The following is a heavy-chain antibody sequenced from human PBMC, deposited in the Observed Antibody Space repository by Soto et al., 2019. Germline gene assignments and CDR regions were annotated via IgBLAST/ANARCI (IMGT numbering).Heavy chain of an antibody. Sequence: GASVKVSCKASGGTFSSYAISWVRQAPGQGLEWMGGIIPIFGTANYAQKFQGRVTITADESTSPAYMGRSRPGSEDPAVYSSGRGLLFRGVIIPSYYYYGMDVGAKGPRFPAPQ. CDR1: GGTFSSYA. CDR3: GRGLLFRGVIIPSYYYYGMDV. V-gene: IGHV1-69*13. CDR2: IIPIFGTA. D-gene: IGHD3-10*01. J-gene: IGHJ6*04.